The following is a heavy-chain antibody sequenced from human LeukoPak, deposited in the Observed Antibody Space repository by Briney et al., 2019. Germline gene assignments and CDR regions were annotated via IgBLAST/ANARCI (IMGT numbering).Heavy chain of an antibody. CDR3: ARDRTGTYREVAY. CDR1: GFTFSSYW. Sequence: GGSLTLSCAASGFTFSSYWMNWVRQAPGKGLEWVANIKPDGSGIYYVDSVKGRFTISRDNAKNSLYLQMNSLTAGDTAVYYCARDRTGTYREVAYWGQGTLVTVSS. V-gene: IGHV3-7*01. CDR2: IKPDGSGI. D-gene: IGHD3/OR15-3a*01. J-gene: IGHJ4*02.